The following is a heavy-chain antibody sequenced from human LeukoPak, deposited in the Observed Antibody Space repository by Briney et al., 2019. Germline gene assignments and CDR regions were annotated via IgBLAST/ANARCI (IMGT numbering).Heavy chain of an antibody. D-gene: IGHD3-16*02. J-gene: IGHJ4*02. CDR3: ARAIMITFGGVIAYGY. Sequence: ASVKVPCKASGYTFTSYYMHWVRQAPGQGLEWMGWINPNSGGTNYAQKFQGRVTMTRDTSISTAYMELSRLRSDDTAVYYCARAIMITFGGVIAYGYWGQGTLVTVSS. CDR1: GYTFTSYY. V-gene: IGHV1-2*02. CDR2: INPNSGGT.